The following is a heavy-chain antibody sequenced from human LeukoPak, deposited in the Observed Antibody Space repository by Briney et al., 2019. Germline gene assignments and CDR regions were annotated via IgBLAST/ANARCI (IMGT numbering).Heavy chain of an antibody. CDR1: VFTFSSYW. J-gene: IGHJ4*02. CDR3: ARERARFLEWVDY. CDR2: INSEGETT. D-gene: IGHD3-3*01. Sequence: GGSLTLPCTASVFTFSSYWVLWVRHFPGKGLVWVSHINSEGETTQYADSVRGRFIISRDNDKNSLYLQMNSLSAEKAAAYYVARERARFLEWVDYWGQGTLVSVSS. V-gene: IGHV3-74*01.